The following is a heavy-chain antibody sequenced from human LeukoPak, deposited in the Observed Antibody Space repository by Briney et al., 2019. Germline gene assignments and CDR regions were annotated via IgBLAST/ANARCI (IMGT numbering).Heavy chain of an antibody. Sequence: PSETLSLTCTVSGGSISSYYWSWLRQPPGKGLEWIGYIYYSGSTNYNPSLKSRVTISVDTSKNQFSLKLSSVTAADTAVYYCAREESVAAAGTDAFDIWGQGTMVTVSS. CDR2: IYYSGST. D-gene: IGHD6-13*01. J-gene: IGHJ3*02. CDR1: GGSISSYY. CDR3: AREESVAAAGTDAFDI. V-gene: IGHV4-59*01.